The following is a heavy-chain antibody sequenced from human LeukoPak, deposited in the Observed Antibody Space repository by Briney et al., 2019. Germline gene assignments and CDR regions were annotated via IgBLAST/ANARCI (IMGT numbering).Heavy chain of an antibody. Sequence: SETLSLTCAVSGGSISSDNWWSWVRQPPGKGLEWIGEINHNGRTNYNPSLKSRVIMSVDTSKNQFSLKLSSVTAADTAVCYCARPLGYCSDSRCPQSWFDPWGQGTLVTVSS. CDR3: ARPLGYCSDSRCPQSWFDP. CDR1: GGSISSDNW. J-gene: IGHJ5*02. CDR2: INHNGRT. D-gene: IGHD2-15*01. V-gene: IGHV4-4*02.